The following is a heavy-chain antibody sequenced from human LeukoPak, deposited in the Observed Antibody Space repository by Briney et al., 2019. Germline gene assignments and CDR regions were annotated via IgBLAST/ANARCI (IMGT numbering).Heavy chain of an antibody. CDR3: ARIAYGANFFDY. CDR1: GYTFTSYG. D-gene: IGHD4/OR15-4a*01. V-gene: IGHV1-18*01. Sequence: ASVKVSCKASGYTFTSYGISWVRQAPGQGLEWMGWISAYNGNTNYAQKLQGRVTMATDTSTSTAYMELRSLRSDDTAVYYCARIAYGANFFDYWGQGTLVTVSS. J-gene: IGHJ4*02. CDR2: ISAYNGNT.